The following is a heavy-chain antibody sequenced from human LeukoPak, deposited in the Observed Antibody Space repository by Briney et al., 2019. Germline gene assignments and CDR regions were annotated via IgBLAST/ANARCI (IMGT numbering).Heavy chain of an antibody. CDR1: GFTFSSYV. V-gene: IGHV3-23*01. D-gene: IGHD6-19*01. J-gene: IGHJ4*02. CDR2: ISGSGGSR. CDR3: ARGERLGPDY. Sequence: GGSLRLSCAASGFTFSSYVMNWVRQAPGKGLEWVSGISGSGGSRYYADSVKGRFTVSRDNSKNMLYLQMNSLRAEDTAVYYCARGERLGPDYWGQGTLVTVSS.